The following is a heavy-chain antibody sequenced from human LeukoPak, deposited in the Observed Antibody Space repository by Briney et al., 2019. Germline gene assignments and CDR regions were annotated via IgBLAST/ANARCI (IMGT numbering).Heavy chain of an antibody. D-gene: IGHD3-22*01. Sequence: PGGSLRLSCAASGFTFSSYWMSWVRQAPGKGLEWVSAISGSGGSTYYADSVKGRFTISRDNSKNTLYLQMNSLRAEDTAVYYWAKDPPPPDSYDRSGYFSSGGQGTLSPSPQ. V-gene: IGHV3-23*01. CDR1: GFTFSSYW. CDR3: AKDPPPPDSYDRSGYFSS. J-gene: IGHJ4*02. CDR2: ISGSGGST.